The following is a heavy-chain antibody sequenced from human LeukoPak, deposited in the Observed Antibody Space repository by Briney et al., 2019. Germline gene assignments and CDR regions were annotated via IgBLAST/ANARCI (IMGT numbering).Heavy chain of an antibody. Sequence: GGSLRLSCAASGFTFSSYGMHWVRQAPGKGLEWVAFIRYDGSNKYYADSVKGRFTISRDNSKNTLYLQMNSLRAEDTAVYYCARDALSVTTLDYWGQGTLVTVSS. V-gene: IGHV3-30*02. J-gene: IGHJ4*02. CDR3: ARDALSVTTLDY. CDR2: IRYDGSNK. CDR1: GFTFSSYG. D-gene: IGHD4-17*01.